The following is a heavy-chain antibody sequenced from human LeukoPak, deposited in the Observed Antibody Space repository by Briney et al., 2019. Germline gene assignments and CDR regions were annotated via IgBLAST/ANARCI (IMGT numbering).Heavy chain of an antibody. J-gene: IGHJ6*03. CDR1: GFTVSSNY. Sequence: GGSLRLSCAASGFTVSSNYMSWVRQAPGKGLKWVSVIYSSGSTYYADSVKGRFTISRDNSKNTLYLQMNSLRAEDTAVYYCARAPLTYYYDSSGYQNYYYYYMDVWGKGTTVTISS. D-gene: IGHD3-22*01. CDR2: IYSSGST. CDR3: ARAPLTYYYDSSGYQNYYYYYMDV. V-gene: IGHV3-53*01.